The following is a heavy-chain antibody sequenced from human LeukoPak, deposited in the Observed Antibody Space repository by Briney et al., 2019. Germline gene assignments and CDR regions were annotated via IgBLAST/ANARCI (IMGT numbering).Heavy chain of an antibody. CDR2: ISSSGSTI. V-gene: IGHV3-11*01. CDR3: AKATGTLGN. Sequence: PGGSLRLSCAASGFTFSDYYMSWIRQAPGKGLEWVSYISSSGSTIYYADSVKGRFTISRDNSKNTLYLQMNSLTADDTVIYYCAKATGTLGNWGQGTLVTVSS. J-gene: IGHJ4*02. D-gene: IGHD1-1*01. CDR1: GFTFSDYY.